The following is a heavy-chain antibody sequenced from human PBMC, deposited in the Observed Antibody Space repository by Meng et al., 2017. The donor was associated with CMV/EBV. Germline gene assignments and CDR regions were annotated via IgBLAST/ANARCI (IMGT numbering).Heavy chain of an antibody. D-gene: IGHD1-26*01. Sequence: SVKVSCKASGGTFSSYAISWVRQAPGQGLEWMGGIIPIFGTANYAQKFQGRVTITTDESTSTAYMELSSLRSADTAVYYCARSKPVEYSGSYWEVFDYWGQGTLVTVSS. CDR2: IIPIFGTA. CDR3: ARSKPVEYSGSYWEVFDY. V-gene: IGHV1-69*05. CDR1: GGTFSSYA. J-gene: IGHJ4*02.